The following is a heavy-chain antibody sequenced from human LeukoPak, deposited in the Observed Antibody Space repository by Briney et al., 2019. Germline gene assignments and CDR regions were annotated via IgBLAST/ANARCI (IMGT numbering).Heavy chain of an antibody. CDR2: ISACNGNI. Sequence: GASVKVSCKASGYTFTSYGISWVRQAPGQGLEWMGWISACNGNINYAQKLQGRFTMTTDTSTTTAYMELRSLRSDDTAVYYCARDLNPGITLVRGVPDAFDIWGQGTMVTVSS. J-gene: IGHJ3*02. CDR3: ARDLNPGITLVRGVPDAFDI. D-gene: IGHD3-10*01. V-gene: IGHV1-18*01. CDR1: GYTFTSYG.